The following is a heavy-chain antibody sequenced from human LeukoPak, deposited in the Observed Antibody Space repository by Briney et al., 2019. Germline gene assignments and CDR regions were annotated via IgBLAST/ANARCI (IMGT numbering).Heavy chain of an antibody. CDR1: GGSISSNSYY. CDR3: ARDRYGSGRPHSFDY. J-gene: IGHJ4*02. Sequence: SETLSLTCTVSGGSISSNSYYWGWIRQPPGKGLKWIGSIYYSGSTYYNPSLKSRVTISVDTSKNQFSLKLSSVTAADTAVYYCARDRYGSGRPHSFDYWGQGTLVTVSS. D-gene: IGHD3-10*01. CDR2: IYYSGST. V-gene: IGHV4-39*07.